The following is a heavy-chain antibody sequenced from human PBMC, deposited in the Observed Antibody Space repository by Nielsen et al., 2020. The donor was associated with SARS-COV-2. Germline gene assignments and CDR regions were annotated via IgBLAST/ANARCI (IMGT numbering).Heavy chain of an antibody. D-gene: IGHD3-22*01. V-gene: IGHV1-8*01. CDR3: ARGSLYYYDSSVEGYYYYHGMDV. Sequence: ASVKVSCKASGYTFTSYDINWVRQATGQGLEWMGWMNPNSGNTGYAQKFQGRVTMTRNTSISTAYMELSSLRSEDTAVYYCARGSLYYYDSSVEGYYYYHGMDVWGQGTTVTVSS. J-gene: IGHJ6*02. CDR2: MNPNSGNT. CDR1: GYTFTSYD.